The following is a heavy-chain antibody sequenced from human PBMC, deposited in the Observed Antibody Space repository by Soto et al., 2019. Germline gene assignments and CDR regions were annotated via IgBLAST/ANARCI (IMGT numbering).Heavy chain of an antibody. CDR1: GGSVNSGSYY. CDR2: VYYTGRT. D-gene: IGHD3-3*01. CDR3: ARDFGYFDY. Sequence: SETLSLTCTVSGGSVNSGSYYWSWIRQPPGKGLEWIGYVYYTGRTNYNPSLKSRVTISLDTSKNQFSLMLTSVTAADTAVYYCARDFGYFDYWGQGTVVTVSS. J-gene: IGHJ4*02. V-gene: IGHV4-61*01.